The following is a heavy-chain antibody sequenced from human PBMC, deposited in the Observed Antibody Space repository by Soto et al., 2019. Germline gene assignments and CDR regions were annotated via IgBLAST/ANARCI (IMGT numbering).Heavy chain of an antibody. V-gene: IGHV3-33*01. CDR2: IWYDGSNK. Sequence: GGSLRLSCAASGFTFSSYGMHWVRQAPGKGLEWVAVIWYDGSNKYYADSVKGRFTISRDNSKNTLYLQMNSLRAEDTAVYYCARDSYSSSWLYFDYWAREPWSPSPQ. CDR1: GFTFSSYG. J-gene: IGHJ4*02. D-gene: IGHD6-13*01. CDR3: ARDSYSSSWLYFDY.